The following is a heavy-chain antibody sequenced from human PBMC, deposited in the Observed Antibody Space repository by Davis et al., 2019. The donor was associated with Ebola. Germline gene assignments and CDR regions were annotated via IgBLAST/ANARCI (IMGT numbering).Heavy chain of an antibody. J-gene: IGHJ4*02. CDR2: TYPADSDT. D-gene: IGHD3-16*01. V-gene: IGHV5-51*01. CDR3: AREGEAAMSDPTNFDY. Sequence: PGGSLRLSCKGSRHTFTNYWIAWVRQMPGKGLEWMGITYPADSDTRYSPPFQGQVTISADKSTTTAYLRWTSLRASDTAIYYCAREGEAAMSDPTNFDYWGQGTQVTVSS. CDR1: RHTFTNYW.